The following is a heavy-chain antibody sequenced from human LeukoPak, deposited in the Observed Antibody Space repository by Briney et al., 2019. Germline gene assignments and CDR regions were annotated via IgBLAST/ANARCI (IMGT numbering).Heavy chain of an antibody. V-gene: IGHV3-7*01. D-gene: IGHD5-18*01. CDR3: ARVESWIQLWLPDY. CDR2: VKQDGSET. J-gene: IGHJ4*02. Sequence: GGSLRLSCAASGFTFSSYWMAWVRQAPGKGLEWVANVKQDGSETYYVESVKGRLTISRDNAKNSLYLQMNSLRAEDTAVYYCARVESWIQLWLPDYWGQGTLVTVSS. CDR1: GFTFSSYW.